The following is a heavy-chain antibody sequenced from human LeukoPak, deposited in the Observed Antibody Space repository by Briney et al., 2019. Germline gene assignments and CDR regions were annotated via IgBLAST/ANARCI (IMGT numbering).Heavy chain of an antibody. D-gene: IGHD6-19*01. CDR3: AKNTGYSSGWYVTDY. CDR2: ISGSGGST. Sequence: GGSLRLSCAASGFTFSSYAMSWVRQAPGKGLEWVSAISGSGGSTYCADSVKGRFTISRDNSKNTLYLQMNSLRAEDTAVYYCAKNTGYSSGWYVTDYWGQGTLVTVSS. J-gene: IGHJ4*02. V-gene: IGHV3-23*01. CDR1: GFTFSSYA.